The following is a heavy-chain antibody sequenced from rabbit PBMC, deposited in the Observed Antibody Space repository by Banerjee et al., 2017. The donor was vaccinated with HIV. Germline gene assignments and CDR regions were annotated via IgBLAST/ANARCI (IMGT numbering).Heavy chain of an antibody. J-gene: IGHJ4*01. CDR2: IDAGSGTT. Sequence: QSLEESGGGLVKPGASLTLTCTASGFDLSSYHYMCWVRQAPGKGLEWIGCIDAGSGTTYYANWAKGRFTISKTSSTTVTLQMTSLTAADTATYFCARDAGGDGYSNDLWGPGTLVTVS. D-gene: IGHD7-1*01. CDR3: ARDAGGDGYSNDL. CDR1: GFDLSSYHY. V-gene: IGHV1S40*01.